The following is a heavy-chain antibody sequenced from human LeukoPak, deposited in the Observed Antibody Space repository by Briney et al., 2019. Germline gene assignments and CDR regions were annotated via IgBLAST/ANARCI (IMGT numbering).Heavy chain of an antibody. CDR3: AKDYSESRVADVFFEY. D-gene: IGHD2-15*01. CDR1: GLTFSDHA. CDR2: ITSGFTP. J-gene: IGHJ4*02. V-gene: IGHV3-23*01. Sequence: PGGSLRLSCAASGLTFSDHAMSWFRQAPGKGLEWVAGITSGFTPHYADSVKGRFTISRDNSKNTFHLQLNSLRAEDTAIYYCAKDYSESRVADVFFEYWGQGTLVTVS.